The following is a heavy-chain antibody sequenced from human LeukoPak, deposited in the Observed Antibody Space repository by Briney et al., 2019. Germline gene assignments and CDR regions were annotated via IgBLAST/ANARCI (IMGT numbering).Heavy chain of an antibody. D-gene: IGHD3-22*01. CDR2: IWYDGSNK. Sequence: GGSLRLSCAASGFTFRNYGMQWVRQAPGKGLEWVALIWYDGSNKYYADSVTGRFTISRDNSKNTLYLQMNSLRAEDTAVYYCARYYYDSSGYGMDVWGQGTTVTVSS. CDR3: ARYYYDSSGYGMDV. CDR1: GFTFRNYG. V-gene: IGHV3-33*01. J-gene: IGHJ6*02.